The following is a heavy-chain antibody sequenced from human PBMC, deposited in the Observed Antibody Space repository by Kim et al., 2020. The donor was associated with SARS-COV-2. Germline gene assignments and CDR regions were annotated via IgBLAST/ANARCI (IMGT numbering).Heavy chain of an antibody. V-gene: IGHV3-30*01. J-gene: IGHJ4*02. D-gene: IGHD3-22*01. CDR3: ARVWADDSSGYYYRSFDY. Sequence: KGRFTISRDNSKNTLYLQMNSLRAEDTAVYYCARVWADDSSGYYYRSFDYWGQGTLVTVSS.